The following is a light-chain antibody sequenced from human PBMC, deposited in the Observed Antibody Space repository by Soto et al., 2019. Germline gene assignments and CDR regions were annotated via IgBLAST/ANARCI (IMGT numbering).Light chain of an antibody. V-gene: IGKV3-20*01. J-gene: IGKJ1*01. CDR1: QSISSSH. Sequence: KQSPVAVSWPQGKSLTLSCRTSQSISSSHLAWYQQKPGQAPRLLIYGASNRATGIPDRFSGSGSGTDFTLTISRLEAEDFAVYYCLQYDSSPWTFGQGTKVDIK. CDR2: GAS. CDR3: LQYDSSPWT.